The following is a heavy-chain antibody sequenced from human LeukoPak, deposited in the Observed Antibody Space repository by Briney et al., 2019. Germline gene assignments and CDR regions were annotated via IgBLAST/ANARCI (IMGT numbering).Heavy chain of an antibody. V-gene: IGHV1-8*01. CDR2: MNPNSGNT. J-gene: IGHJ4*02. Sequence: ASVKVSCKASGYTFTSYDINWVRQATGQGLEWMGWMNPNSGNTGYAQKFQGRVTMTRNTSISTAYMELSSLRSEDTAVYYCARLNPLHRTGGYFHFDYWGQGTLVTVSS. CDR1: GYTFTSYD. D-gene: IGHD2-8*02. CDR3: ARLNPLHRTGGYFHFDY.